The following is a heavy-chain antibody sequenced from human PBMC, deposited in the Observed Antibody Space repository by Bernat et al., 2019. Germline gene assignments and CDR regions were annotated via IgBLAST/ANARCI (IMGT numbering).Heavy chain of an antibody. CDR2: VSYDGSKK. V-gene: IGHV3-33*05. CDR1: GFTFSNYG. J-gene: IGHJ2*01. D-gene: IGHD2-8*01. Sequence: QVQLVESGGDVVQPGRSLRLSCAASGFTFSNYGMHWVRQAPGKGLEWVAVVSYDGSKKYYADSVKGRFTVSRDNSKNTLYLQMNSLRAEDTAVYYCARDERYCTNGVCYTWYFDLWGRGTLMTVSS. CDR3: ARDERYCTNGVCYTWYFDL.